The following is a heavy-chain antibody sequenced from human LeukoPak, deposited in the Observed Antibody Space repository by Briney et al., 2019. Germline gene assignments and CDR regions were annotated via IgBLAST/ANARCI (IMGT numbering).Heavy chain of an antibody. CDR2: MKKDGSET. CDR1: GFPLSSYS. D-gene: IGHD3-10*01. J-gene: IGHJ4*02. V-gene: IGHV3-7*01. Sequence: GGSLRLSCAASGFPLSSYSINWVRQAPGKGLQWVANMKKDGSETRYGDFVKGRFTISRDNAKNSLYLQMNSLRVEDTAVYYCGRHRSGSGTYFIDYWGQGTLVSLSS. CDR3: GRHRSGSGTYFIDY.